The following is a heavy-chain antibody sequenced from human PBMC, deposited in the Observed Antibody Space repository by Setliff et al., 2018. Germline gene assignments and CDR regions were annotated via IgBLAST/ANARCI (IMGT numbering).Heavy chain of an antibody. D-gene: IGHD3-22*01. CDR1: GGSISSYY. CDR2: IYYSGST. Sequence: SETLSLTCTASGGSISSYYWSWIRQPPGKGLEWIGYIYYSGSTNYNPSLKSRVTISVDTSKNQFSLKLSSVTAADTAVYYCARGGGYYFGYYYYGMDVWGQGTTVTRLL. J-gene: IGHJ6*02. CDR3: ARGGGYYFGYYYYGMDV. V-gene: IGHV4-59*01.